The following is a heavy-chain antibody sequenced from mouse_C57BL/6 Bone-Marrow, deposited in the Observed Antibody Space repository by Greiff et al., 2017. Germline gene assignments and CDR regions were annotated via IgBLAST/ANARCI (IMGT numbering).Heavy chain of an antibody. CDR1: GYTFTSYW. CDR2: IDPSDSYT. CDR3: ARPTTVVAKGYCDV. J-gene: IGHJ1*03. Sequence: QVQLQQPGAELVMPGASVKLSCKASGYTFTSYWMHWVKQRPGQGLEWIGEIDPSDSYTNYNQKFKGKSTLTVDKSSSTAYMQLSSLTSEDSAVYYCARPTTVVAKGYCDVWGTGTTVTVSS. V-gene: IGHV1-69*01. D-gene: IGHD1-1*01.